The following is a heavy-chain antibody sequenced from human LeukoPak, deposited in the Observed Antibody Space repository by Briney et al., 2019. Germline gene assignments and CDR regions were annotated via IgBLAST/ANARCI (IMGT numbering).Heavy chain of an antibody. V-gene: IGHV4-38-2*01. J-gene: IGHJ4*02. D-gene: IGHD5-24*01. CDR2: IYHSGST. CDR3: ARQIEEMATIQYYFDY. Sequence: SETLSLXCAVSGYSISSGYYWGWIRQPPGKGLEWIGSIYHSGSTYYNPSLKSRVTISVDTSKNQFSLKLSSVTAADTAVYYCARQIEEMATIQYYFDYWGQGTLVTVSS. CDR1: GYSISSGYY.